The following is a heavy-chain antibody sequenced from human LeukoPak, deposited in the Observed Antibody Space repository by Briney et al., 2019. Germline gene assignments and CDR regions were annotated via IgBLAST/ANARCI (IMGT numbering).Heavy chain of an antibody. CDR2: INPNSGGT. CDR1: GYTFTGYY. V-gene: IGHV1-2*06. Sequence: ASVKVSCKASGYTFTGYYMHWVRQAPGQGLEWMGRINPNSGGTNYAQTSQGRVTMTRDTSITTAYLEVSSLRSDDTAVYYCARGEYSSSWDHYYFDYWGRGTLVTVSS. J-gene: IGHJ4*02. CDR3: ARGEYSSSWDHYYFDY. D-gene: IGHD6-13*01.